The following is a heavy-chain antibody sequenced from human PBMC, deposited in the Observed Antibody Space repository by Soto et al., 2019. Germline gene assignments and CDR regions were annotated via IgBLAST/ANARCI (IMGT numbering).Heavy chain of an antibody. V-gene: IGHV1-3*01. CDR3: AREGQEGGFGY. CDR1: GYTFTSYA. CDR2: INAGNGNT. J-gene: IGHJ4*02. D-gene: IGHD5-12*01. Sequence: QVQLVQSGAEVKKPGASVKVSCKASGYTFTSYAMHWVRQAPGQRLEWMGWINAGNGNTKYSQKFQGRVTITRDTSESTANMELSSLRSEDTSVYYCAREGQEGGFGYWGQGTLVTVSS.